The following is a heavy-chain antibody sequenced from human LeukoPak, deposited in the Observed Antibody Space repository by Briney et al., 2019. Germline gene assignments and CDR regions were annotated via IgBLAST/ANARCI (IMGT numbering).Heavy chain of an antibody. CDR2: INSDGSST. V-gene: IGHV3-74*01. Sequence: GGSLRLSCAASGFTFSSYWMHWVRQAPGKGLVWVSRINSDGSSTSYADSVKGRFTFSRDNAKSTLYLQMDSLRAEDTAMYYCARGTGSYYSLGYWGQGTLVTVSS. CDR1: GFTFSSYW. D-gene: IGHD1-26*01. CDR3: ARGTGSYYSLGY. J-gene: IGHJ4*02.